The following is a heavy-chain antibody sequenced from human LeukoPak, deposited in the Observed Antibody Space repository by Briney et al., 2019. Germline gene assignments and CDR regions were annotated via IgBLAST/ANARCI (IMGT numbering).Heavy chain of an antibody. Sequence: GGSLSLSCAASGLTFSNYWMSWVRQAPGKGLEWVANMKEDGGEINYVDSVTGRFTISRDNARGSLYLQMNSLRAEDTAVYYCVRDRGYGNFDYWGQGSLVTVSS. CDR2: MKEDGGEI. CDR3: VRDRGYGNFDY. CDR1: GLTFSNYW. V-gene: IGHV3-7*01. D-gene: IGHD5-12*01. J-gene: IGHJ4*02.